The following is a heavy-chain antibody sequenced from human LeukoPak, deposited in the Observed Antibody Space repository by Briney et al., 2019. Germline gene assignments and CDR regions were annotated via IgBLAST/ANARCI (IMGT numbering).Heavy chain of an antibody. CDR1: GFTFSDYY. J-gene: IGHJ4*02. Sequence: GSLRLSCAASGFTFSDYYMSWIRQVPGKGLEWVSYISDSGSTIYYADSVKGRFTISRDNAKKSVYLQRNGLRAEDTAVYYWAREGGDWGEGYFDYWGQGTLVTVSS. V-gene: IGHV3-11*01. D-gene: IGHD2-21*02. CDR3: AREGGDWGEGYFDY. CDR2: ISDSGSTI.